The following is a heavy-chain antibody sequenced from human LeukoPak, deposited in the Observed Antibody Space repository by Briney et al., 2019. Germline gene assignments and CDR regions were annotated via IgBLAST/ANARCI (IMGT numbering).Heavy chain of an antibody. CDR1: GISLSNYG. Sequence: GGSLRLSCAVSGISLSNYGMSWVRQAPGKGLEWVAGISGSGGSTNYADSVKGRFTISRDNPKNTLYLQMNRLRAEDTAVYFCARRGVVIRVILVGFHKEAYYFDSWGQGALVTVSS. D-gene: IGHD3-22*01. CDR3: ARRGVVIRVILVGFHKEAYYFDS. J-gene: IGHJ4*02. CDR2: ISGSGGST. V-gene: IGHV3-23*01.